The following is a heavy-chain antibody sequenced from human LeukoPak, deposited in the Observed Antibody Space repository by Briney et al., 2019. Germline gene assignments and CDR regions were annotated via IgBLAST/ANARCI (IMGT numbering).Heavy chain of an antibody. J-gene: IGHJ4*02. V-gene: IGHV3-53*05. D-gene: IGHD4-23*01. CDR3: ARDLGGNSAELDH. Sequence: ETLSLTCTVSGGSISSSSYSWGWIRQPPGKGLEWVSTIYSGTTTYYADSVKGRFTISRDNSKNTLYLQMNSLRGEDTAVYYCARDLGGNSAELDHWGQGTLVTVSS. CDR1: GGSISSSSYS. CDR2: IYSGTTT.